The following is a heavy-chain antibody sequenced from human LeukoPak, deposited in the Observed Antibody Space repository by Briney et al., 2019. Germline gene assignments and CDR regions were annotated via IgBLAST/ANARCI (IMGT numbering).Heavy chain of an antibody. J-gene: IGHJ5*02. CDR1: GGSISSYY. D-gene: IGHD3-3*01. CDR3: AREAYYDFWSGRNWFDP. Sequence: SETLSLTCTVSGGSISSYYWSWIRQPPGKGLEWIGYIYYSGSTNYNPSLKSRVTIPVDTSKNQFSLKLSSVTAADTAVYYCAREAYYDFWSGRNWFDPWGQGTLVTVSS. V-gene: IGHV4-59*01. CDR2: IYYSGST.